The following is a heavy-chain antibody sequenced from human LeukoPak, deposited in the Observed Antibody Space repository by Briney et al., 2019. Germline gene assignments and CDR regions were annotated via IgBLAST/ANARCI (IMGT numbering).Heavy chain of an antibody. Sequence: PSETLSFTCPVSGTSIRGSGYYWSWFRHPPGKGLEWIGSINYSGSTNYNPSLKSRLTLSVDTSKNQFSLKLSSVTAADTAVYYCARRFDFWGQGSLVTVSS. J-gene: IGHJ4*02. CDR2: INYSGST. CDR3: ARRFDF. CDR1: GTSIRGSGYY. V-gene: IGHV4-39*01.